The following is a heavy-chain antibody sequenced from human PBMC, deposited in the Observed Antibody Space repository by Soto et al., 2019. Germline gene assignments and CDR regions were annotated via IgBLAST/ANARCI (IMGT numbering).Heavy chain of an antibody. Sequence: SETLSLTCTVSGASISNYYWSWIRQPPGKGLEWVGYVYYSGTASYNPPLQSRVAMSVDTSKKQISLTLSSVTAADTGVYYCARENLRWFDPWGQGTLVTVSS. CDR2: VYYSGTA. J-gene: IGHJ5*02. D-gene: IGHD3-9*01. V-gene: IGHV4-59*01. CDR3: ARENLRWFDP. CDR1: GASISNYY.